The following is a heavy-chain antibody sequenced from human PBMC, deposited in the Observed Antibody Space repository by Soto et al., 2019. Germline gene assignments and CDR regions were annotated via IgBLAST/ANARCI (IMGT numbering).Heavy chain of an antibody. J-gene: IGHJ5*02. D-gene: IGHD1-1*01. CDR3: ARGGGTIFAPLP. V-gene: IGHV1-2*04. CDR2: IDPNSGAT. Sequence: GSVKVCCKAFGYTFTGYYIHLVRQAPGQGLEWMAYIDPNSGATKYAQKFQGLVTLTRDTSIRTAYMELTSLRSYDTAVYYCARGGGTIFAPLPWGQGTMVTVSS. CDR1: GYTFTGYY.